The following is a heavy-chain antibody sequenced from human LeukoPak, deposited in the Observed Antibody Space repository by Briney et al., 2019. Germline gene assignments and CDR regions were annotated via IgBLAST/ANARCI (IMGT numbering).Heavy chain of an antibody. CDR3: ARDLLRSLYYMDV. CDR1: GGSISSGSYY. CDR2: IYTSGST. D-gene: IGHD3-3*01. J-gene: IGHJ6*03. V-gene: IGHV4-61*02. Sequence: SETLSLTCTVSGGSISSGSYYWSWIRQPAGKGLEWIGRIYTSGSTNYNPSLKSRVTISVDTSRNQFSLKLSSVTAADTAVYYCARDLLRSLYYMDVWGKGTTVTVSS.